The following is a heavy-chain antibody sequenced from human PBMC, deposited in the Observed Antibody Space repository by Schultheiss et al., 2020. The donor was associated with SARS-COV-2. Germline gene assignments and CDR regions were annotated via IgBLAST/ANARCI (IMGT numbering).Heavy chain of an antibody. Sequence: SETLSLTCTVSGGSISSYYWSWIRQPPGKGLEWIGYIYYSGSTNYNPSLKSRVTISVDTSKNQFSLKLSSVTAADTAVYYCARVVSWSEGYGMDVWGQGTTVTVSS. CDR2: IYYSGST. CDR1: GGSISSYY. CDR3: ARVVSWSEGYGMDV. D-gene: IGHD2-15*01. V-gene: IGHV4-59*12. J-gene: IGHJ6*02.